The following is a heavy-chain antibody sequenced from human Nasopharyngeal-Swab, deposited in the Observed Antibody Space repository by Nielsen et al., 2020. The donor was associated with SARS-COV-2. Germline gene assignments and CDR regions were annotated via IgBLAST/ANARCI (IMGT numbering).Heavy chain of an antibody. D-gene: IGHD6-6*01. Sequence: GGSLRLSCAASGFTFDEYAMHWVRQVPGKGLEWVSGISWNGGNIGYADSVKGRFSISRDNAKNSLYLEMNNLRPEDTAIYYCTKDAYSSSSRMLHWGQGTLVSVSS. J-gene: IGHJ1*01. CDR2: ISWNGGNI. V-gene: IGHV3-9*01. CDR3: TKDAYSSSSRMLH. CDR1: GFTFDEYA.